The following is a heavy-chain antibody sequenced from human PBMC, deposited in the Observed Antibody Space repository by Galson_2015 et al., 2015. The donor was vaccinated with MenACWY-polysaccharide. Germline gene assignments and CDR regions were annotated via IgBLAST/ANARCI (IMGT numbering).Heavy chain of an antibody. CDR1: GFTFSSYR. J-gene: IGHJ4*02. D-gene: IGHD4-11*01. CDR3: STVRYDYSNPPDH. CDR2: ISRSSTYR. V-gene: IGHV3-21*01. Sequence: SLRLSCAASGFTFSSYRMNWVRQAPGKGLEWVSCISRSSTYRYYADSVKGRFTVSRDNAKNSLYLQMNGLRAEDSAVYYCSTVRYDYSNPPDHWGRGTLVTVSS.